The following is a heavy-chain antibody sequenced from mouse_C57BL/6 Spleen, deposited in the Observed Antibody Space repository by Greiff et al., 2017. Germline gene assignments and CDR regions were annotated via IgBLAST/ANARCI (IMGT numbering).Heavy chain of an antibody. J-gene: IGHJ2*01. CDR1: GYTFTSYW. CDR3: ASPFGELDY. D-gene: IGHD3-1*01. V-gene: IGHV1-64*01. CDR2: IHPNSGST. Sequence: QVQLQQPGAELVKPGASVKLSCKASGYTFTSYWMHWVKQRPGQGLEWIGMIHPNSGSTNYNEKFKSKATLTVDKSSSTAYMQLSSLTSEDSAVYYCASPFGELDYWGQGTTLTVSS.